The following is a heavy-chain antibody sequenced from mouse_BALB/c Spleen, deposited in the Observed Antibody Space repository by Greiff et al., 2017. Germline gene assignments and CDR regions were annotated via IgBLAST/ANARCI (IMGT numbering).Heavy chain of an antibody. CDR2: IDPANGNT. D-gene: IGHD2-2*01. CDR3: ARGYYGYDAWFAD. J-gene: IGHJ3*01. CDR1: GFNIKDTY. Sequence: VQLQQSGAELVKPGASVKLSCTASGFNIKDTYMHWVKQRPEQGLEWIGRIDPANGNTKYDPKFQGKATITADTSSNTAYLQLSSLTSEDTAVYYCARGYYGYDAWFADWGQGTLVTVSA. V-gene: IGHV14-3*02.